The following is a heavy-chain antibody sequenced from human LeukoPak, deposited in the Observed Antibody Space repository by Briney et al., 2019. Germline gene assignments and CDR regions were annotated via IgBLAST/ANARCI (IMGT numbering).Heavy chain of an antibody. D-gene: IGHD6-19*01. V-gene: IGHV3-43*01. CDR3: TKEHSSGWPTIDC. CDR2: INRNGGAI. CDR1: GFTFAEYS. J-gene: IGHJ4*02. Sequence: PGGSLRLSCSASGFTFAEYSMHWVRQAPGRGLEWVSVINRNGGAIQYADYVKGRFIISRDNSKNSLYLQMNSLRTEDTALYYCTKEHSSGWPTIDCWGQGTLVTVSS.